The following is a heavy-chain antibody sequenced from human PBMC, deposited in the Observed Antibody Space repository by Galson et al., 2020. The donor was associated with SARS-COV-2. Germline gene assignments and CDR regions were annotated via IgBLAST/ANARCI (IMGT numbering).Heavy chain of an antibody. CDR2: IYYSGST. V-gene: IGHV4-59*01. CDR3: ARGVVVPAAIYAYYYYYYMDV. D-gene: IGHD2-2*02. J-gene: IGHJ6*03. Sequence: SQTLSLTCTVSGGSISSYYWSWIRQPPGKGLEWIGYIYYSGSTNYNPSLKSRVTISVDTSKNQFSLKLSSVTAADTAVYYCARGVVVPAAIYAYYYYYYMDVWGKGTTVTVSS. CDR1: GGSISSYY.